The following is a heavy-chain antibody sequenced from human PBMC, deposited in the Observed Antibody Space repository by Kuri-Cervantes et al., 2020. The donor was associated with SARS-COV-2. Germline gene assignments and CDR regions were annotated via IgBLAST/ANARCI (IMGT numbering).Heavy chain of an antibody. CDR2: ISSSGSTI. CDR3: TRVSSGGSPDY. V-gene: IGHV3-48*03. D-gene: IGHD2-15*01. CDR1: GFNFSSYE. J-gene: IGHJ4*02. Sequence: GESLKISCVASGFNFSSYEMNWVRQAPGRGLEWVSYISSSGSTIYYADSVKGRFTISRDNAKNSLYLQMSSLRVEDTAVYYCTRVSSGGSPDYWGQGTLVTDSS.